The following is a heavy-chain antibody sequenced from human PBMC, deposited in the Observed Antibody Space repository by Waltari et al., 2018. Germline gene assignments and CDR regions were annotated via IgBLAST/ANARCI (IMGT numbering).Heavy chain of an antibody. Sequence: QLQLQESGPGLVKPSETLSLTCTVSGGSISSSSYYWGWIRQPQGKGLEWIGSIYYSGSTYYNPSLKSRVTISVDTSKNQFSLKLSSVTAADTAVYYCARLNYYDSSGLYWYFDLWGRGTLVTVSS. J-gene: IGHJ2*01. D-gene: IGHD3-22*01. CDR2: IYYSGST. V-gene: IGHV4-39*01. CDR1: GGSISSSSYY. CDR3: ARLNYYDSSGLYWYFDL.